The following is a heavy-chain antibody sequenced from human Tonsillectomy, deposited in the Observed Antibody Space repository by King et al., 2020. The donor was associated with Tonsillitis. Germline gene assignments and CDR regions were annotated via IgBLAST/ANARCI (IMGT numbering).Heavy chain of an antibody. CDR2: IFYSGGT. D-gene: IGHD3-3*01. CDR3: SRDRQTYDFWTGSMDV. J-gene: IGHJ6*01. Sequence: VQLQESGPGLVRPSETLSLTCTVSGGSISSYYWTWIRQPPGKGLEWIGYIFYSGGTNYNPSLKSRVTISVDPSKNQFFLEMSSVTAADTAVYSCSRDRQTYDFWTGSMDVWGQGATVTVSS. V-gene: IGHV4-59*01. CDR1: GGSISSYY.